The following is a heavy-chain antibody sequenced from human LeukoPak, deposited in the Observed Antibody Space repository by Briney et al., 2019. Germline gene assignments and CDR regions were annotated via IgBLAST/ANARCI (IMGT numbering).Heavy chain of an antibody. J-gene: IGHJ3*02. CDR2: SNPNSGGT. V-gene: IGHV1-2*02. CDR1: GYTFTGYC. CDR3: ARDRGGYLDAFDI. D-gene: IGHD3-22*01. Sequence: ASVKVSCKTSGYTFTGYCIHWVRQAPGQGLEWMGWSNPNSGGTKYAQKFQGRVTMTRDTSISTAYMELSRLRSDDTAVYYCARDRGGYLDAFDIWGQGTLVTVSS.